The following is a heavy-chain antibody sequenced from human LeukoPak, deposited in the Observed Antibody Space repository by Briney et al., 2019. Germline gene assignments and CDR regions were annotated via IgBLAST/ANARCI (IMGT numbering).Heavy chain of an antibody. V-gene: IGHV3-21*01. CDR1: GFTFTSYS. CDR3: ARDVGYFDL. Sequence: KTGGSLRLSCAASGFTFTSYSMNWVRQAPGKGLERVSSISSSGHNIDYADSDSLKGRFTISRDNGKDSVYLQMSSLRAEDTAVYYCARDVGYFDLWGRGTLVTVSS. J-gene: IGHJ2*01. CDR2: ISSSGHNI.